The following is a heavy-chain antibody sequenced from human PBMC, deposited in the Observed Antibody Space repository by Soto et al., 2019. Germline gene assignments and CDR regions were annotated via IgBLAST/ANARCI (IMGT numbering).Heavy chain of an antibody. Sequence: KLRKTLSLTCSVSGDAISNYYWSWIRQTPGKGLEWIGCVHDSGSTDYNPSLKGRVTMSLHTSKSQFSLNLSSVTAADSATYYCARGTRALITSFFAYWGQGIPVTVS. CDR3: ARGTRALITSFFAY. CDR2: VHDSGST. CDR1: GDAISNYY. V-gene: IGHV4-59*01. D-gene: IGHD1-20*01. J-gene: IGHJ4*02.